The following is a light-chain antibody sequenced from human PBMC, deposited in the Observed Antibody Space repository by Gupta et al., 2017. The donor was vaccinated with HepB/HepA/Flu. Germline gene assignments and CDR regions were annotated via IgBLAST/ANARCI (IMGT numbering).Light chain of an antibody. CDR1: SLRSYY. J-gene: IGLJ1*01. CDR2: GKN. Sequence: SSELTQDPAVSVALGQTGRITCQGDSLRSYYASWYQQKPGQAPVLVIYGKNNRPSGIPDRFSGSSSGNTASLTITGAQAEDEADYYCNSRDSSGNHRYVFGTGTKVTVL. CDR3: NSRDSSGNHRYV. V-gene: IGLV3-19*01.